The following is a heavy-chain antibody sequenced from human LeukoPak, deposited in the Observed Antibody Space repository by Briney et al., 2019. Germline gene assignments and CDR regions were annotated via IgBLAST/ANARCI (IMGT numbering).Heavy chain of an antibody. D-gene: IGHD4-17*01. CDR2: INHSGST. V-gene: IGHV4-34*01. CDR1: GGSFSGYY. CDR3: ARHRASNYGDYGRDY. J-gene: IGHJ4*02. Sequence: SETLSLTCAVYGGSFSGYYWSWIRQPPGKGLEWIGEINHSGSTNYNPSLKSRVTISVDTSKNQFSLKLSSVTAADTAVYYCARHRASNYGDYGRDYWGQGTLVTVSS.